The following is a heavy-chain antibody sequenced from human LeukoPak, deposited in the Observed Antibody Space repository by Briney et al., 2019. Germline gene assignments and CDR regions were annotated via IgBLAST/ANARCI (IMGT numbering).Heavy chain of an antibody. CDR1: GFTFGGYW. V-gene: IGHV3-74*01. D-gene: IGHD3-22*01. CDR3: SRARGYLDY. Sequence: QSGGSLRLSCAASGFTFGGYWMHWVRQAPGKGLVWVSRISGDGSITDYADSVKGRFTISRDNAKNTVFLQMNSLRAEDTALYYCSRARGYLDYWGQGALVTVSS. CDR2: ISGDGSIT. J-gene: IGHJ4*02.